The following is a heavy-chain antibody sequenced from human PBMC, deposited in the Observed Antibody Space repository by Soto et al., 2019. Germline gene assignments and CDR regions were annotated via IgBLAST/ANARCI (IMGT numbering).Heavy chain of an antibody. J-gene: IGHJ4*02. CDR1: GGSISSGGYY. V-gene: IGHV4-31*03. CDR2: IYYSGST. CDR3: XXXXMASSAKVHYFDY. D-gene: IGHD6-25*01. Sequence: QVQLQESGPGLVKPSQTLSLTCTVSGGSISSGGYYWSWIRQHPGKGLEWIGYIYYSGSTYYNPXLXSRXTXXVDTSKXXXXXXLXXXXXXXXXXXXXXXXMASSAKVHYFDYWGQGTLVTVSS.